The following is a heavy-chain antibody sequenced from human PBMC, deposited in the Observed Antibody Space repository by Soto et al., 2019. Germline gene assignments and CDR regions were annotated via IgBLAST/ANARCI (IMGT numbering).Heavy chain of an antibody. V-gene: IGHV1-2*04. CDR3: ARDLGTLSFSRDGYKYYYGMDV. J-gene: IGHJ6*02. CDR1: GYTFTGYY. Sequence: ASVKVSCKASGYTFTGYYMHWVRQAPGQGLEWMGWINPNSGGTNYAQKFQGWVTMTRDTSISTAYMELSSLRSDDTAVYYCARDLGTLSFSRDGYKYYYGMDVWGQGTMVTVSS. CDR2: INPNSGGT. D-gene: IGHD5-12*01.